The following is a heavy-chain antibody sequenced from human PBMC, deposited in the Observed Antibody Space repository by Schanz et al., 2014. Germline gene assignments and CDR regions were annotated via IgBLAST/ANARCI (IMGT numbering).Heavy chain of an antibody. V-gene: IGHV3-66*01. CDR2: IYSGGST. D-gene: IGHD2-2*01. CDR3: AKSMYSTSWAFDF. J-gene: IGHJ4*02. CDR1: GFTFSTLW. Sequence: EVVLVESGGASVQPGGSLRLSCAASGFTFSTLWMSWVRQAPGKGLEWVAVIYSGGSTFYTDSVKGRFTISRDNSKNTLYVQMNSLRAEDTAVYYCAKSMYSTSWAFDFWGQGAQVTVSS.